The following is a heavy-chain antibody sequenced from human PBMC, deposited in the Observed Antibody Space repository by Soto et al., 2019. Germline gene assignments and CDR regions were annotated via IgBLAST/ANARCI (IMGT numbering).Heavy chain of an antibody. D-gene: IGHD3-10*01. CDR3: ARRITMVRGPYYYYAMDV. CDR2: ITITSSTK. J-gene: IGHJ6*02. Sequence: VGSLRLSCSASGCTFSSHTMNWVRQAPGKWLEWISYITITSSTKNYADSVKGRFTISRDNANNSLYLQMNSLRDEDTAVYYCARRITMVRGPYYYYAMDVWGQGTTVTGSS. CDR1: GCTFSSHT. V-gene: IGHV3-48*02.